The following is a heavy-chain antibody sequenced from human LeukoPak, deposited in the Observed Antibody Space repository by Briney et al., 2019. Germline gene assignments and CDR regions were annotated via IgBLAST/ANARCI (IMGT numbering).Heavy chain of an antibody. J-gene: IGHJ4*02. D-gene: IGHD2-2*01. CDR3: ANVVVPGNKFKCVPDY. CDR2: IYYSGST. V-gene: IGHV4-39*01. Sequence: SETLSLTCTVSGGSISSSSYYWGWIRQPPGKGLEWIGSIYYSGSTYYNPSLKSRVTISVDTSKNQFSLKLSSVTAADTAVYYCANVVVPGNKFKCVPDYWGQGTLVTVSS. CDR1: GGSISSSSYY.